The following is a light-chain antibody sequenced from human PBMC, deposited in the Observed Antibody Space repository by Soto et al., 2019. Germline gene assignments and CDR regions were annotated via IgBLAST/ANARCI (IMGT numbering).Light chain of an antibody. Sequence: EIALTQSAVTLSLSPGERATLSCRASQSVSSSYLAWYQQKPGQAPRLLIYGASSRATGIPDRFSGSGSGTDFTLTISRLGPEDFAVYCCQQYGSSRTFGQGTKVDIK. V-gene: IGKV3-20*01. CDR3: QQYGSSRT. CDR1: QSVSSSY. CDR2: GAS. J-gene: IGKJ1*01.